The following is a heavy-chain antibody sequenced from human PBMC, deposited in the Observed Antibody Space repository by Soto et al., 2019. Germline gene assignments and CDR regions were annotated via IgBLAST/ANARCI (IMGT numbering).Heavy chain of an antibody. CDR1: GFTVSSFA. V-gene: IGHV3-30*18. CDR2: ISFDGRNT. J-gene: IGHJ4*02. Sequence: QVQLVESGGGVVQPGRSLRLSCAASGFTVSSFAMHWVRQVPGKGLEWVAVISFDGRNTYYGDSVKGRFTISRDHPKNTLYLQMNGLRREDTPVYYCAKPWGSSGYGFDNWGQGTLVTVSS. CDR3: AKPWGSSGYGFDN. D-gene: IGHD3-22*01.